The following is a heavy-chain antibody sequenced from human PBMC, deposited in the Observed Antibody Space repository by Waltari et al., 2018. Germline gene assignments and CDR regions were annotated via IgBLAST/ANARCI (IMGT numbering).Heavy chain of an antibody. CDR3: ATEPAPGAGINY. V-gene: IGHV3-48*01. D-gene: IGHD6-19*01. CDR2: ISASRAAI. CDR1: GFTFGVFS. Sequence: EVQLVESGGGFVQPGGSLRLSCLGSGFTFGVFSMHWIRQAPGQGLEWVAYISASRAAIYYAESVKGRFTISRDNAKNSLFLQMTNLGVEDTAVYYCATEPAPGAGINYWGQGILVTVSS. J-gene: IGHJ4*02.